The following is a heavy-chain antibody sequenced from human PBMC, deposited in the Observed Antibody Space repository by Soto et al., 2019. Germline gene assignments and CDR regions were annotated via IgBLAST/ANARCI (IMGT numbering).Heavy chain of an antibody. CDR2: ISSSSYI. CDR1: GFTFSSYS. D-gene: IGHD2-2*01. V-gene: IGHV3-21*01. J-gene: IGHJ6*03. CDR3: ARAGNCSSTSCPRAPYYYYYMDV. Sequence: PGGSLRLSCAASGFTFSSYSMNWVRQAPGKGLEWVSSISSSSYIYYADSVKGRFTISRDNAKNSLYLQMNSLRAEDTAVYYCARAGNCSSTSCPRAPYYYYYMDVWGKGTTVTVSS.